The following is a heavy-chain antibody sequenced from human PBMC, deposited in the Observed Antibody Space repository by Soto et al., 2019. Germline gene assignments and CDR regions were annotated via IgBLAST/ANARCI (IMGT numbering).Heavy chain of an antibody. J-gene: IGHJ4*02. D-gene: IGHD6-19*01. V-gene: IGHV3-72*01. CDR3: TRGMYSNGWYTDY. CDR2: TRNKANSYTT. Sequence: EVQRVESVGGLVQPGGSLRLSCAASGFSFSDHYIDWVRQAPGKGLEWVGRTRNKANSYTTEYAASVKGRFTSSRDDSMNSLYREMKSQKTEDTAVYYFTRGMYSNGWYTDYWGQGTMVTVSS. CDR1: GFSFSDHY.